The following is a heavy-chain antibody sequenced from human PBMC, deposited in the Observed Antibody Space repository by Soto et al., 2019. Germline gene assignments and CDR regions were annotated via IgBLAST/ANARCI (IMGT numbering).Heavy chain of an antibody. CDR1: GGSSSSSSW. Sequence: SETLSLTCAVSGGSSSSSSWWRFFRQPPGKGLEWIGEIYHSGSTNYNPSLKSRVTISVDKSKNQFSLKLSSVTAADTAVYYCASFLAGYPKYYFDYWCQGTLVTVSS. CDR2: IYHSGST. J-gene: IGHJ4*02. D-gene: IGHD5-18*01. CDR3: ASFLAGYPKYYFDY. V-gene: IGHV4-4*02.